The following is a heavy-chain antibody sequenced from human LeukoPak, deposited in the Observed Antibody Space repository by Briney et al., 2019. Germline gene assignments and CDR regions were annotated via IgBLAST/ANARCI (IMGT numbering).Heavy chain of an antibody. CDR1: GGSISSSSYY. CDR3: ARVPTVVTRMSYYGMDV. CDR2: IYYSGST. J-gene: IGHJ6*02. V-gene: IGHV4-39*07. D-gene: IGHD4-23*01. Sequence: PSETLSLTCTVSGGSISSSSYYWGWIRQPPGKGLEWIGSIYYSGSTYYNPSLKSRVTISVDTSKNQFSLKLSLVTAADTAVYYCARVPTVVTRMSYYGMDVWGQGTTVTVSS.